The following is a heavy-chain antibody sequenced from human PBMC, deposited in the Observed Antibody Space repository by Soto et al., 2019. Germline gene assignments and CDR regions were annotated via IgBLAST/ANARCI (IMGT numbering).Heavy chain of an antibody. J-gene: IGHJ3*02. D-gene: IGHD1-26*01. CDR3: ARAGGVGARLGAFDI. Sequence: RASVKVSCKASGYTFTSYYMHWVRQAPGQGLEWMGIINPSGGSTSYAQKFQGRVTMTRDTSTSTVYMELSSLRSEDTVVYYCARAGGVGARLGAFDIWGQGTMVTVSS. CDR2: INPSGGST. V-gene: IGHV1-46*01. CDR1: GYTFTSYY.